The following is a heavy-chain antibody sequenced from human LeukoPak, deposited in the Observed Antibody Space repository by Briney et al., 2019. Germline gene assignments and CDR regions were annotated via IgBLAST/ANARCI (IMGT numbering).Heavy chain of an antibody. CDR3: AKERIRFQFFLDY. V-gene: IGHV3-30*18. D-gene: IGHD3-3*02. Sequence: GGSLRLSCVASGFTLSTYGMHWVRQAPGKGLEWVAVISYDGSNIYCGDSVKGRFTISRDNSRNRLYLQMNSLRSEDTAIYYCAKERIRFQFFLDYWGQGTPVTVSS. CDR1: GFTLSTYG. J-gene: IGHJ4*02. CDR2: ISYDGSNI.